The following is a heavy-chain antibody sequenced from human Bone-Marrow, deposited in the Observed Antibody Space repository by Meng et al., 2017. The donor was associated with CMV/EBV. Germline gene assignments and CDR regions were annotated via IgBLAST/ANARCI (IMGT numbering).Heavy chain of an antibody. CDR1: GDTFTGYY. Sequence: ASVKVSCKASGDTFTGYYMHWVRQAPGQGLEWMGWINPNIGGTNYAQKFQGRVTMTRDTSISTAYMELSRLRSDDTAVYYCARELGGMHYYGSGRYYLYWGQGTLVTVSS. V-gene: IGHV1-2*02. D-gene: IGHD3-10*01. CDR3: ARELGGMHYYGSGRYYLY. CDR2: INPNIGGT. J-gene: IGHJ4*02.